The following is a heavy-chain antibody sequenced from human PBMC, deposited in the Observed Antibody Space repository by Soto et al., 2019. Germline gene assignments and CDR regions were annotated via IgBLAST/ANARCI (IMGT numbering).Heavy chain of an antibody. CDR1: GFTFSSYG. CDR3: AKDRVIVAFDY. Sequence: QVQLVESGGGVVQPGRSLRLSCAASGFTFSSYGMHWVRQAPGKGLEWVAVISYDGSNKYYADSVKGRFTISRDNSKNTLYLQMNSLRAEDTAVYYCAKDRVIVAFDYWGQGTLVTVSS. V-gene: IGHV3-30*18. CDR2: ISYDGSNK. J-gene: IGHJ4*02. D-gene: IGHD2-15*01.